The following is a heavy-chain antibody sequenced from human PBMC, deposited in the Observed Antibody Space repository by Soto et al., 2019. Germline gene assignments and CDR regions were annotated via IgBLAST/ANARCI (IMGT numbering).Heavy chain of an antibody. Sequence: EVQLLESGGGLVQPGGSLRLSCAASGFTFSSYAMSWVRQAPGKGLEWVSAISGSGGSTYYADSVKGRFTISRDNSKNTLYLQMNSLRAEDTAVYYCAKGTIGAVAGPRGYYFDYWGQGTLVTVSS. CDR2: ISGSGGST. CDR1: GFTFSSYA. CDR3: AKGTIGAVAGPRGYYFDY. D-gene: IGHD6-19*01. J-gene: IGHJ4*02. V-gene: IGHV3-23*01.